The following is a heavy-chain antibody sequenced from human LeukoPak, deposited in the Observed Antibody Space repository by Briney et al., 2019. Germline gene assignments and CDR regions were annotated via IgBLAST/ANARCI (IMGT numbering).Heavy chain of an antibody. CDR3: AKTYCGGDCYGGYFDY. Sequence: PEGSLRLSCAASEFTFSNYWMSWVRQAPGKGLEWVAFIRYDGSNKYYADSVKGRFTISRDNSKNTLYLQMNSLRAEDTAVYYCAKTYCGGDCYGGYFDYWGQGTLVTVSS. D-gene: IGHD2-21*02. V-gene: IGHV3-30*02. CDR2: IRYDGSNK. CDR1: EFTFSNYW. J-gene: IGHJ4*02.